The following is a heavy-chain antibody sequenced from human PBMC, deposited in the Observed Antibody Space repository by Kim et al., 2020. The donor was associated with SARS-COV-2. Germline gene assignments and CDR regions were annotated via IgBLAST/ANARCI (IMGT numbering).Heavy chain of an antibody. CDR1: GYTFTSYA. V-gene: IGHV1-3*01. CDR3: ARDAGTGSGSYYKNWRLFYGMDV. CDR2: INAGNGNT. D-gene: IGHD3-10*01. Sequence: ASVKVSCKASGYTFTSYAMHWVRQAPGQRLEWMGWINAGNGNTKYSQKFQGRVTITRDTSASTAYMELSSLRSEDTAVYYCARDAGTGSGSYYKNWRLFYGMDVWGQGTTVTVSS. J-gene: IGHJ6*02.